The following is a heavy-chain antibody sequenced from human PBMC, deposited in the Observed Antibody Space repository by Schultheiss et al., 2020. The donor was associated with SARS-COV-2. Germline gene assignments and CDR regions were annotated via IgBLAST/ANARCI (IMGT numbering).Heavy chain of an antibody. J-gene: IGHJ6*02. D-gene: IGHD3-10*01. V-gene: IGHV3-11*01. CDR2: ISSSGSTI. CDR3: AKTAGPEHSYGMDV. CDR1: GFTFSDYY. Sequence: GESLKISCAASGFTFSDYYMSWIRQAPGKGLEWVSYISSSGSTIYYADSVKGRFTISRDNAKNSLYLQMNSLRAEDTAVYYCAKTAGPEHSYGMDVWGQGTTVTVSS.